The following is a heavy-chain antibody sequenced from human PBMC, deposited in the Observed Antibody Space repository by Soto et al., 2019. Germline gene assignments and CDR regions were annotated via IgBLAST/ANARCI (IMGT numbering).Heavy chain of an antibody. Sequence: EVQLVQSGAEVKKPGESLKISCKGSGYDFATYWIGWVRQMSGKGLEWMGIIYPRDSDTKYSPSFQGQVTISADKSISTAYLQWSSLKAADTAMYYCARLDTSGYYYYGMEVWGQGTTVTVS. CDR3: ARLDTSGYYYYGMEV. V-gene: IGHV5-51*01. CDR2: IYPRDSDT. CDR1: GYDFATYW. D-gene: IGHD3-22*01. J-gene: IGHJ6*02.